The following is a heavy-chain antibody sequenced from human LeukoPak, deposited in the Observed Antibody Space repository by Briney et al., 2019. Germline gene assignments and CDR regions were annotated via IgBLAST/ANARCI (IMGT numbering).Heavy chain of an antibody. J-gene: IGHJ4*02. CDR2: IRKQAYDGAT. CDR1: GFTFSSYA. V-gene: IGHV3-49*03. D-gene: IGHD3-22*01. Sequence: GGSLRLSCAASGFTFSSYAMSWFRQAPGKGLEWVGFIRKQAYDGATEYAASVKGRFTISRDDSKSIAYLQMDSLRTEDTAVYYCTRGHTVIPYWGQGTLVTVSS. CDR3: TRGHTVIPY.